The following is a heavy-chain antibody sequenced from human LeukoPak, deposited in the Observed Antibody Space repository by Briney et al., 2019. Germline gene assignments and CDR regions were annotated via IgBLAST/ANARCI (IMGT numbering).Heavy chain of an antibody. V-gene: IGHV4-59*01. D-gene: IGHD6-19*01. CDR3: ARDDSSGWYPDI. Sequence: SETLSLTCTVSGGSISSYYWSWIRQPPGKGLEWIGYIYYSGSTNYNPSLKSRVTISVDTSKNQFSPKLSSVTAADTAVYYCARDDSSGWYPDIWGQGTMVTVSS. J-gene: IGHJ3*02. CDR2: IYYSGST. CDR1: GGSISSYY.